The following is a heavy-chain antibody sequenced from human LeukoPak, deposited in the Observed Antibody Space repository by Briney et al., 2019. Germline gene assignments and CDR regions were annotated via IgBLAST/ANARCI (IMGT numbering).Heavy chain of an antibody. D-gene: IGHD3-9*01. Sequence: ASVTVSFTASGYTFADYYIHLVRQAPGQGLEWMGWIYPKSGGTNSAQKFQGRVTMTRDTSISTAYMELSKLKFDDTAVYYCARVSTSGYRDWLDPWGKGTLVTVSS. CDR3: ARVSTSGYRDWLDP. V-gene: IGHV1-2*02. CDR2: IYPKSGGT. J-gene: IGHJ5*02. CDR1: GYTFADYY.